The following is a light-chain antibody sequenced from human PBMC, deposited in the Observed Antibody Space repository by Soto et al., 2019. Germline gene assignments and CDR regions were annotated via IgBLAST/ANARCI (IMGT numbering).Light chain of an antibody. CDR1: SSDVGGYNY. V-gene: IGLV2-11*01. Sequence: QSALTQPRSVSGSPGQSITISCTGTSSDVGGYNYVSWYRQYPGKAPKLMIYDVSKRLSGVPDRCSGSKSGNTASLTISGLQAEDEADYYSCSYAGSYTHYVFGTGTKLTVL. CDR3: CSYAGSYTHYV. CDR2: DVS. J-gene: IGLJ1*01.